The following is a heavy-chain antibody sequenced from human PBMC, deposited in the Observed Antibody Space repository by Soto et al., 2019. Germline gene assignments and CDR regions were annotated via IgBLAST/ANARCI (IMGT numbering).Heavy chain of an antibody. CDR3: ARGLQWLVPNWFDP. CDR1: GYTFTSYG. Sequence: ASVKVSCKASGYTFTSYGISWVRQAPGQGLEWMGWINPYNGNTNYAQKFQGRVTMTRNTSISTAYMELSRLRSEDTAVYYCARGLQWLVPNWFDPWGQGTLVTVSS. CDR2: INPYNGNT. J-gene: IGHJ5*02. V-gene: IGHV1-8*02. D-gene: IGHD6-19*01.